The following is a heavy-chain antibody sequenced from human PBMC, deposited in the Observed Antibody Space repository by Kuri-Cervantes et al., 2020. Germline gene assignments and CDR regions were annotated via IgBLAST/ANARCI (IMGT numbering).Heavy chain of an antibody. D-gene: IGHD1-26*01. CDR1: GGSFSGYY. J-gene: IGHJ5*02. V-gene: IGHV4-34*01. CDR3: ARYFGSWSYWVDP. Sequence: SETLSLTCAVYGGSFSGYYWSWIRQPPGKGLEWIGEINHSGSTNYNPSLKSRATISVDMSRNQFSLKLRSVTAADTAVYYCARYFGSWSYWVDPWARESWSPSPQ. CDR2: INHSGST.